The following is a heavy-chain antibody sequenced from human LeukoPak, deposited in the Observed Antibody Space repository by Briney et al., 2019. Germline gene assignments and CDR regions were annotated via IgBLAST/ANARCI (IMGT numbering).Heavy chain of an antibody. CDR2: ITGNGGST. J-gene: IGHJ4*02. V-gene: IGHV3-64*02. D-gene: IGHD6-19*01. CDR3: ARIWQWQALDY. CDR1: GFTFSTYA. Sequence: GGSLRLSCAASGFTFSTYAMHWVRQAPGKGLEYVSAITGNGGSTYYADSVKGRFTISRDNSKNTLYLQMGSLRTEDMAVYYCARIWQWQALDYWGQGTLVTVSS.